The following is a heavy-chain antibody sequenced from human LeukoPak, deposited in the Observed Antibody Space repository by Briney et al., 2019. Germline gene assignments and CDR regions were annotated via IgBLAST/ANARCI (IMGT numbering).Heavy chain of an antibody. CDR1: GFIFSTCW. CDR3: ARLLGTVTTYDL. V-gene: IGHV3-7*01. J-gene: IGHJ5*02. Sequence: GGSLRLSCAASGFIFSTCWMSWVRQAPGKGLEWVASIKPDEGAKYYVDSVKGRFTISRDNAESSLYLEMNSLRAEDTAVYYCARLLGTVTTYDLWGQGTLVAVSS. CDR2: IKPDEGAK. D-gene: IGHD4-17*01.